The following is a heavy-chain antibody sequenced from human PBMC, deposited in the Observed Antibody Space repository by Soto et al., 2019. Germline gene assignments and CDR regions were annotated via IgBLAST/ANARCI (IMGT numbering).Heavy chain of an antibody. V-gene: IGHV1-69*02. CDR1: GGTLSSYT. CDR3: ARSRTTSDAFDI. D-gene: IGHD4-17*01. CDR2: IIPILGIA. Sequence: GASVKVSCKASGGTLSSYTISWVRQAPGQGLEWMGRIIPILGIANYAQKFQGRVTITADKSTSTAYMELSSLRSEDTAVYYCARSRTTSDAFDIWGQGTMVTVSS. J-gene: IGHJ3*02.